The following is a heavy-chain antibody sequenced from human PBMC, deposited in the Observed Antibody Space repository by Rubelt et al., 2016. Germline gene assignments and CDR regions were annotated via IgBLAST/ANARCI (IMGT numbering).Heavy chain of an antibody. CDR1: A. Sequence: AMHWVRQAPGQRLEWMGWINAGNGNTKYSQKFQGRVTITRDTSASTAYMELSSLRSEDTAVYYCASRYCSSTSCYTNFDYWGQGTLVTVSS. V-gene: IGHV1-3*01. J-gene: IGHJ4*02. D-gene: IGHD2-2*01. CDR2: INAGNGNT. CDR3: ASRYCSSTSCYTNFDY.